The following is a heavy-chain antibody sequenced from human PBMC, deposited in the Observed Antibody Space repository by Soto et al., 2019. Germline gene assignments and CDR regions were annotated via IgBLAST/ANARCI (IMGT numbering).Heavy chain of an antibody. J-gene: IGHJ5*02. CDR2: ISFDGTNI. D-gene: IGHD6-19*01. Sequence: GSLRLSCIASGFTFSHHAMHWVRQAPGKGLEWLAVISFDGTNIYYADSLKGRFTISRDNSNNTLFLQMASLRPDDTAVYYCAGDAGYTSGWDNWFDPWGQGTLVTVSS. CDR3: AGDAGYTSGWDNWFDP. V-gene: IGHV3-30-3*01. CDR1: GFTFSHHA.